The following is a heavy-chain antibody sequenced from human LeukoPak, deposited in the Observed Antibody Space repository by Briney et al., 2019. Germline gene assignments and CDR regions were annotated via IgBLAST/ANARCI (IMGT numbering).Heavy chain of an antibody. V-gene: IGHV3-48*04. CDR3: ARRGYGSGNYFDY. Sequence: PGGSLRLSCAASGFTFSSYGMSWVRQAPGKGLEWVSYISSSGSTIYYADSVKGRFTISRDNAKNSLYLQMNSLRAEDTAVYYCARRGYGSGNYFDYWGQGTLVTVSS. CDR1: GFTFSSYG. D-gene: IGHD3-10*01. J-gene: IGHJ4*02. CDR2: ISSSGSTI.